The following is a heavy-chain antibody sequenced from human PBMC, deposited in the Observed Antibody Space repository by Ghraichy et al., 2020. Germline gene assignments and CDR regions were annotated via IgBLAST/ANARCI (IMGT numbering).Heavy chain of an antibody. Sequence: LSLTCAASGFTFSSYWMHWVRQALGKGLVWVSRINSDGSSTSYADSVKGQFTISRDNAKNTLYLQMNSLRAEDTAVYYCTKGGSYVIDNWGQGTLVTVSS. CDR3: TKGGSYVIDN. D-gene: IGHD1-26*01. CDR1: GFTFSSYW. CDR2: INSDGSST. V-gene: IGHV3-74*01. J-gene: IGHJ4*02.